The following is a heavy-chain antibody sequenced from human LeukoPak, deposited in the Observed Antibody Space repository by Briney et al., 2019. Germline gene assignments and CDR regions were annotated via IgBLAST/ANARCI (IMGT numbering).Heavy chain of an antibody. Sequence: ASVKVSCKASGYTFTSYGISWVRQAPGQGLEWMGWISAYNGNTNYAQKLQGRVTMTTDTSTSTAYMELRSLRSDDTAVYYCPRDSLDYDFWSGYSYWGQGTLVTVSS. V-gene: IGHV1-18*01. CDR2: ISAYNGNT. D-gene: IGHD3-3*01. CDR1: GYTFTSYG. CDR3: PRDSLDYDFWSGYSY. J-gene: IGHJ4*02.